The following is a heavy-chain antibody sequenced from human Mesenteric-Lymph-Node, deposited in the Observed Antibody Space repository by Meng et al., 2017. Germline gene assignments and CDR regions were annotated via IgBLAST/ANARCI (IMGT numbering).Heavy chain of an antibody. CDR1: GGSSSGYY. Sequence: SETLSLTCAVYGGSSSGYYWSWIRQPPGKGLEWIGEINHSGSTNYNPSLKSRVTISVDTSKNQFSLELSSVTTADTAVYYCARRTYYYDSSGYYYYYYGMDVWGQGTMVTVSS. CDR2: INHSGST. J-gene: IGHJ6*02. D-gene: IGHD3-22*01. CDR3: ARRTYYYDSSGYYYYYYGMDV. V-gene: IGHV4-34*01.